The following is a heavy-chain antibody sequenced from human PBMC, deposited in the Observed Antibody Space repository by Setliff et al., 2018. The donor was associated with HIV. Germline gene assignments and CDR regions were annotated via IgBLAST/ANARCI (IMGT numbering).Heavy chain of an antibody. CDR3: ARVYRNYYAMDV. Sequence: ASVKVSCKVSGYTFTDYAIYWMRQAPGQRLEWMGWINDGNDNTKYSQNFQGRVTITRDTSASTVYMELSSLRSEDTAVYYCARVYRNYYAMDVWGQGTTVTVSS. J-gene: IGHJ6*02. CDR1: GYTFTDYA. V-gene: IGHV1-3*01. CDR2: INDGNDNT.